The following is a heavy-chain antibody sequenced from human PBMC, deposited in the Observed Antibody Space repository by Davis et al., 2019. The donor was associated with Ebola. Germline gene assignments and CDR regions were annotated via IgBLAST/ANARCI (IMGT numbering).Heavy chain of an antibody. CDR3: ARSGLSFGVVKYHYGMDV. CDR1: GFTFSTYD. D-gene: IGHD3-3*01. V-gene: IGHV3-23*01. CDR2: ISGSGGST. Sequence: GESLKISCAASGFTFSTYDMSWVRQAPGKGLEWVSGISGSGGSTYYADSVKGRFTLSRDNSENTLYLQMNSLRAEDTAVYYCARSGLSFGVVKYHYGMDVWGKGTTVTVSS. J-gene: IGHJ6*04.